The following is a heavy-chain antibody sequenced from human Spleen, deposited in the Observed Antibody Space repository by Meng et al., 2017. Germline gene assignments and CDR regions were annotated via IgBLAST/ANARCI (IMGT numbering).Heavy chain of an antibody. J-gene: IGHJ4*02. CDR3: ARGGSGWYSRSYFDY. Sequence: QVQLQQGGAGRVKPSETLALSGGGSGGFFSGYYWRWIRQPPGKGLEWIGETNDGEETDYSPSLKSRVTISVDTSKNLFSLSLTSVTAADTAVYYCARGGSGWYSRSYFDYWGQGALVTVSS. CDR2: TNDGEET. D-gene: IGHD6-19*01. CDR1: GGFFSGYY. V-gene: IGHV4-34*01.